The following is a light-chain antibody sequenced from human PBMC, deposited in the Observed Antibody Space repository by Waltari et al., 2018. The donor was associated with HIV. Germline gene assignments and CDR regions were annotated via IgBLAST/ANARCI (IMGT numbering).Light chain of an antibody. CDR3: QQFRSLPLT. V-gene: IGKV1-33*01. Sequence: IQMSQSPSSLSASTSDKITITCQANEDIVTFLNWYQQKPGKAPKLLIYGASNLQSGVPSRFSGSGSGTFFSLTITSPRPEDAAIYYCQQFRSLPLTFGQGTKLDIK. J-gene: IGKJ2*01. CDR1: EDIVTF. CDR2: GAS.